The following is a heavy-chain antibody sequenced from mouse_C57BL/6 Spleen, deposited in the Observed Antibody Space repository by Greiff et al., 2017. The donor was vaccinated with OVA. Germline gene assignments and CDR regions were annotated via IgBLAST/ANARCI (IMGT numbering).Heavy chain of an antibody. V-gene: IGHV5-9*01. CDR2: ISGGGGNT. D-gene: IGHD1-1*01. CDR3: ARQVTVVSDWYFDV. Sequence: EVKLVESGGGLVKPGGSLKLSCAASGFTFSSYTMSWVRQTPEKRLAWVATISGGGGNTYYPDSVKGRFTISRDNAKNTRNLQLRRLRSEDTALYYWARQVTVVSDWYFDVWGTGTTVTVSS. CDR1: GFTFSSYT. J-gene: IGHJ1*03.